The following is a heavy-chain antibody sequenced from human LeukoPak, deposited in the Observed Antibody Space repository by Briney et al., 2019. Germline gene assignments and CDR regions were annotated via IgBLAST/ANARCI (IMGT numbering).Heavy chain of an antibody. Sequence: GRSLRLSCADSGFTFEDYTMHWVRQAPGKGLEWVSLISWNGDTTYYADSVKGRFTISRDKSKNSLYLLMNSLRAEDAALYYCAKDMGGGVYDILTGYNYYSGMDVWGQGTTVTGSS. D-gene: IGHD3-9*01. J-gene: IGHJ6*02. CDR1: GFTFEDYT. CDR2: ISWNGDTT. CDR3: AKDMGGGVYDILTGYNYYSGMDV. V-gene: IGHV3-43*01.